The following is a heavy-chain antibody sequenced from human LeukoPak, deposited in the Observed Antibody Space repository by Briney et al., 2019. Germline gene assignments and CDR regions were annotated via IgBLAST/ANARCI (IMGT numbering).Heavy chain of an antibody. V-gene: IGHV1-2*02. Sequence: GASVKVSCTASGYTFTGYYMHWVRQAPGQGLEWMGWINPNSGGTNYAQKFQGRVTMTRDTSISTAYMELSRLRSDDTAVYYCARVVRLSGYGHLDYWGQGTLVTVSS. D-gene: IGHD5-12*01. CDR3: ARVVRLSGYGHLDY. CDR1: GYTFTGYY. CDR2: INPNSGGT. J-gene: IGHJ4*02.